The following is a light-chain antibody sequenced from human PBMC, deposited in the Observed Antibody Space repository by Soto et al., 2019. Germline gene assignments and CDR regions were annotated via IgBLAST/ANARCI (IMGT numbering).Light chain of an antibody. CDR1: QSVNIY. Sequence: IVLTQSPATLSLSPGERATLSCRASQSVNIYLAWYQQKPGQAPRLLIFGASYRATGIPARFSGSGSGTEFNLTISSLQSEDFAVYFCQQYDDWLRLTFGGGTKVDIK. J-gene: IGKJ4*01. CDR3: QQYDDWLRLT. V-gene: IGKV3D-15*01. CDR2: GAS.